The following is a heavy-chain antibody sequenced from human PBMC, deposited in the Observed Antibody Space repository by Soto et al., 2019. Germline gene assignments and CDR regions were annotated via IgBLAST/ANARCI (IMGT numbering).Heavy chain of an antibody. CDR2: IWYDGSNK. CDR3: ARDGCSGGSCYSIFIYYYYGMDV. V-gene: IGHV3-33*01. J-gene: IGHJ6*02. CDR1: GFTFSSYG. Sequence: GGSLRLSCAASGFTFSSYGMHWVRQAPGKGLEWVAVIWYDGSNKYYADSVKGRFTISRDNSKNTLYLQMNSLRAEDTAVYYCARDGCSGGSCYSIFIYYYYGMDVWGQGTTVTVSS. D-gene: IGHD2-15*01.